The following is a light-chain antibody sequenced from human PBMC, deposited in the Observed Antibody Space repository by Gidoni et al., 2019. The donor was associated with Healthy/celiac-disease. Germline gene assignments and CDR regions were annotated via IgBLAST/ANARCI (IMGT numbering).Light chain of an antibody. Sequence: IVMTHSPATLSVSPGERATLSCRASQSVSSNLAWYQQKPGQAPRLLIYGASTRATGIPARFSGSGSGTECTLTIRSLQSEDFAVYYGQQYNNWPPLTFGGGTKVEIK. CDR2: GAS. CDR3: QQYNNWPPLT. V-gene: IGKV3-15*01. CDR1: QSVSSN. J-gene: IGKJ4*01.